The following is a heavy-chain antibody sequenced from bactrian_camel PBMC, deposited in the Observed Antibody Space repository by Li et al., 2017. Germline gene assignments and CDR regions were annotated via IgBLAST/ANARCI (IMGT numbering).Heavy chain of an antibody. CDR2: INSGGRST. D-gene: IGHD3*01. Sequence: HVQLVESGGGLVQPGGSLRLSCAASGFTFSELSMSWVRQAPGKGLEWISSINSGGRSTYYADSVKGRATVSRVNAYNTLHLQLIRLKPEDTAIYYCVRGWDDDTWSFNYWGQGTQVTVS. V-gene: IGHV3S1*01. J-gene: IGHJ4*01. CDR3: VRGWDDDTWSFNY. CDR1: GFTFSELS.